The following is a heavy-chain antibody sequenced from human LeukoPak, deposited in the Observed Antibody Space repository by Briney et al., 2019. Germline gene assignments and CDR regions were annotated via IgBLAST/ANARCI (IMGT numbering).Heavy chain of an antibody. V-gene: IGHV3-30-3*01. CDR1: GFTFSSYA. CDR2: ISYDGSNK. CDR3: ARDQGDCSSTSCYPGRYYFDY. J-gene: IGHJ4*02. D-gene: IGHD2-2*01. Sequence: GGSLRLSCAASGFTFSSYAMHWVRQAPGKGLEWVAVISYDGSNKYYADSVKGRFTISRDNSKNTLYLQMNSLRAEDTAVYYCARDQGDCSSTSCYPGRYYFDYWGQGTLVTVSS.